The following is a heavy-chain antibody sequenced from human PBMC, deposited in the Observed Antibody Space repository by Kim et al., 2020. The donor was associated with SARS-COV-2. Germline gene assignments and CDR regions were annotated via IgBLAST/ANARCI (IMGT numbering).Heavy chain of an antibody. CDR1: GYTFTSYG. J-gene: IGHJ4*02. V-gene: IGHV1-18*04. Sequence: ASVKVSCKASGYTFTSYGISWVRQAPGQGLEWMGWISAYNGNTNYAQKLQGIVTMTTDTSTSTAYMELRSLRSDDTAVYYCARVDSGDIVVVPAAIDYWGQGTLVTVSS. CDR2: ISAYNGNT. D-gene: IGHD2-2*01. CDR3: ARVDSGDIVVVPAAIDY.